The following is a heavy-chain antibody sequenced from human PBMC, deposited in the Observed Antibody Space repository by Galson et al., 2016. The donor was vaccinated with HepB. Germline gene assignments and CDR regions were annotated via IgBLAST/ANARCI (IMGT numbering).Heavy chain of an antibody. V-gene: IGHV3-30*04. CDR1: GFNFNIFS. CDR3: ARTDREWLRLGGAFWGYFDY. J-gene: IGHJ4*02. Sequence: SLRLSCAASGFNFNIFSIHWVRQAPGKGLAWVAVMSYDGTEKYYADSVKGRFTISRDDAKNTLYLQMNSLRAEDTALYYCARTDREWLRLGGAFWGYFDYWGQRTLVTVSS. CDR2: MSYDGTEK. D-gene: IGHD5-12*01.